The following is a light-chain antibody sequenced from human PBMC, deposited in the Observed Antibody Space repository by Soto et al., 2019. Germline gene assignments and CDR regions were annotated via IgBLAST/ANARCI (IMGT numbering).Light chain of an antibody. V-gene: IGKV3-15*01. CDR3: QQSNNWPQT. Sequence: EIVMTQSPATLSVSPGERAILSCRASQSVSSNLAWYQQRPGQAPRLLIYGASTRATGIPARFSGSGSGTEFTFTISSLQSEDFAVYYCQQSNNWPQTFGQGTKVEIK. J-gene: IGKJ1*01. CDR1: QSVSSN. CDR2: GAS.